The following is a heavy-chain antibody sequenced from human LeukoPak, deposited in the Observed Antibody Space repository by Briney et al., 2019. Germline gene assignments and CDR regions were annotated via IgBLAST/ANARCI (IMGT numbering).Heavy chain of an antibody. CDR2: ISPTNGQT. J-gene: IGHJ4*02. Sequence: SVNVSCKPSGYTFTDSYIHWVRQAPGVGLQWRGWISPTNGQTKYAEDFQDRVTMTRDTSINTAYMKLTGLTPDDTAVYYCVRSPIGASAYWGRGTLVTVSS. CDR1: GYTFTDSY. D-gene: IGHD3-10*01. CDR3: VRSPIGASAY. V-gene: IGHV1-2*02.